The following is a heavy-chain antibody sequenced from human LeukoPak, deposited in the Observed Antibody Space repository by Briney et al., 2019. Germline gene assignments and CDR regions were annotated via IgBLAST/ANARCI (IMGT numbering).Heavy chain of an antibody. CDR1: GITLSNYG. D-gene: IGHD3-22*01. CDR3: ANRGVVMRVILVGFHKEAYYFDS. Sequence: PGGSLRLSCAVSGITLSNYGMSWVRQAPGKGLEWVAGISGSGGATNYADSVKGRFTISRDNPKNTLYLQMNSLRVEDTAVYFCANRGVVMRVILVGFHKEAYYFDSWGQGALVTVSS. J-gene: IGHJ4*02. CDR2: ISGSGGAT. V-gene: IGHV3-23*01.